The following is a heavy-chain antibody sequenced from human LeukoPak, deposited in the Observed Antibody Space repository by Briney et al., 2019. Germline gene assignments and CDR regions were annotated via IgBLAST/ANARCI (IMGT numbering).Heavy chain of an antibody. D-gene: IGHD3-10*01. CDR2: IYTSGST. CDR3: ASAQYDYGSGSYYYYYYMDV. V-gene: IGHV4-61*02. CDR1: GGSISSGSYY. J-gene: IGHJ6*03. Sequence: SQTLSLTCTVSGGSISSGSYYWGWIGQPAGKGLEWVGRIYTSGSTNYNPSLKSQVTISVDTSKNQFCLKLSSVTAADTAVYYCASAQYDYGSGSYYYYYYMDVWGKGTTVTVSS.